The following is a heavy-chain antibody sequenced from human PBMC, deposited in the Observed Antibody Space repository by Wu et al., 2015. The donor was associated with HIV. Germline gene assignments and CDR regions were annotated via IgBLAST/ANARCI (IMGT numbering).Heavy chain of an antibody. Sequence: QVQLVQSGAEVKKPGSSVKVSCKASGGTFSSYAISWVRQAPGQGLEWMGGIIPIFGTANYAQKFQGRVTMTTDTSTSTAYMELRSLRSDDTAVYYCARDGAPYSGYDYGAFDIWGQGTMVTVSS. J-gene: IGHJ3*02. CDR3: ARDGAPYSGYDYGAFDI. V-gene: IGHV1-69*05. CDR2: IIPIFGTA. CDR1: GGTFSSYA. D-gene: IGHD5-12*01.